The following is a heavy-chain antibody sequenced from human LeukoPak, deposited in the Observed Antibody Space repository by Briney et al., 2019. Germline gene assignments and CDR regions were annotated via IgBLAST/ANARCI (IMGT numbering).Heavy chain of an antibody. CDR1: GYTFTGYY. Sequence: ASVKVSCKASGYTFTGYYMHWVRQAPGQGLEWMGRINPNSGGTNYAQKFQGRVTMTRDTSTSTAYMELSRLRSDDTAVYYCAREDDYGDYVIDYWGQGTLVIVSS. D-gene: IGHD4-17*01. CDR2: INPNSGGT. V-gene: IGHV1-2*06. CDR3: AREDDYGDYVIDY. J-gene: IGHJ4*02.